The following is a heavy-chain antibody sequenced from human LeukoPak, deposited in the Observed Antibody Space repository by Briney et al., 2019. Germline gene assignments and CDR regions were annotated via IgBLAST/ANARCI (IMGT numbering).Heavy chain of an antibody. CDR1: GFTFSDYY. D-gene: IGHD3-3*01. J-gene: IGHJ5*02. CDR2: ISSSGSTI. V-gene: IGHV3-11*04. Sequence: GGSLRLSCAASGFTFSDYYKSWIRQAPGKGLEWVSYISSSGSTIYYADSVKGRFTIPRDNDKDSLYLQMNSLRAEDTAVYYCARDLKYYDFWSGYSNWFDPWGQGTLVTVSS. CDR3: ARDLKYYDFWSGYSNWFDP.